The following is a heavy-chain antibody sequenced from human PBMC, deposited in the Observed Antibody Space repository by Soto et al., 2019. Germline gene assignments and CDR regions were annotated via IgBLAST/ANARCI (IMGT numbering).Heavy chain of an antibody. V-gene: IGHV4-59*01. D-gene: IGHD1-26*01. Sequence: SETLSLTCTVSGGSISSYYWSWIRQPPGKGLEWIGYIYYSGSTNYNPSLKSRVTISVDTSKNQFSLKLSSVTAADTAVYYCARDAGGVYWAYYGMDVWGQGTTVTVSS. CDR1: GGSISSYY. CDR3: ARDAGGVYWAYYGMDV. CDR2: IYYSGST. J-gene: IGHJ6*02.